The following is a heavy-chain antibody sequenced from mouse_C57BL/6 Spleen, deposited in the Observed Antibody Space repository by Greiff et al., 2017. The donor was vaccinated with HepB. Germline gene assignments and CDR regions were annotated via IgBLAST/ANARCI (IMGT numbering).Heavy chain of an antibody. J-gene: IGHJ4*01. CDR1: GYTFTSYW. V-gene: IGHV1-69*01. D-gene: IGHD1-1*01. CDR3: ARKGYYGSRGAMDY. CDR2: IDPSDSYT. Sequence: LQQPGAELVMPGASVKLSCKASGYTFTSYWMHWVKQRPGQGLEWIGEIDPSDSYTNYNQKFKGKSTLTVDKSSSTAYMQLSSLTSEDSAVYYCARKGYYGSRGAMDYWGQGTSVTVSS.